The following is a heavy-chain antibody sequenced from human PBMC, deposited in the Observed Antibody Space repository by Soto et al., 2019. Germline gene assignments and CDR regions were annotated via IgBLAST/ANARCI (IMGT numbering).Heavy chain of an antibody. D-gene: IGHD2-2*01. Sequence: GASVKVSCKASGYTFTSYGISWVRQAPGQGLEWMGWIGAYNGNTNYAQKLQGRVTMTTDTSTSTAYMELRSLRSDDTAVYYCARIRIVVVPAAPNWFDPWGQGTLVTVSS. CDR2: IGAYNGNT. CDR3: ARIRIVVVPAAPNWFDP. J-gene: IGHJ5*02. CDR1: GYTFTSYG. V-gene: IGHV1-18*01.